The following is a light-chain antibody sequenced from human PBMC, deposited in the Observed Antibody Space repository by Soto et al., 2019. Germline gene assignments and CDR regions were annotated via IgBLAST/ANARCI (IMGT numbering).Light chain of an antibody. J-gene: IGLJ1*01. CDR3: CSYVDGGSYV. CDR1: SSDVGANNF. V-gene: IGLV2-23*01. Sequence: QSVLTQPASVSGSPGQSITISCAGTSSDVGANNFVSWYQQHPGKAPKLTNYEGNKRPSGVSYRFSGAKSGNMASLTISGLQAEDEADYYCCSYVDGGSYVFGTGPRVTVL. CDR2: EGN.